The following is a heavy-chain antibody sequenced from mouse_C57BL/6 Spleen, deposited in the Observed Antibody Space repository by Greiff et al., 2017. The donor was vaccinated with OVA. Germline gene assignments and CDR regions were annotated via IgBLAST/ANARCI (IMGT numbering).Heavy chain of an antibody. D-gene: IGHD1-1*01. CDR2: IDPSDSYT. CDR3: ARGYYYGSSYAWFAY. Sequence: VQLQQPGAELVMPGASVKLSCKASVYTFTSYWMHWVKQRPGQGLEWIGEIDPSDSYTNSNQKIKGKSTLTVDKSSSTSYMQLSSLTSEDSAVYYCARGYYYGSSYAWFAYWGQGTLVTVSA. CDR1: VYTFTSYW. V-gene: IGHV1-69*01. J-gene: IGHJ3*01.